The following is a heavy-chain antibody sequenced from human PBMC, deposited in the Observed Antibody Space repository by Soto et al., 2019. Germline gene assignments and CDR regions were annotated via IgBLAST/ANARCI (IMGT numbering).Heavy chain of an antibody. V-gene: IGHV4-4*02. CDR2: IHHSGST. J-gene: IGHJ6*02. Sequence: SETLSLTCTVSGDSVSSNSWWSWVRQPPGKGLEWIGEIHHSGSTNYNSSLTSRVSISIDKSKNQFSLNLYSVTAADAAVFYCARAQRGYGMDGWGQGTT. CDR1: GDSVSSNSW. CDR3: ARAQRGYGMDG.